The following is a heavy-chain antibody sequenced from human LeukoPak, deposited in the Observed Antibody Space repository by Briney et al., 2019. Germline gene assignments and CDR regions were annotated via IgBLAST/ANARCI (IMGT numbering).Heavy chain of an antibody. V-gene: IGHV1-18*01. D-gene: IGHD6-13*01. CDR2: ISAYNGNT. CDR3: ARDRGSSWLRGSYYYYMDV. CDR1: GYTFTSYG. J-gene: IGHJ6*03. Sequence: ASVKVSCKASGYTFTSYGISWVRQAPGQGLEWMGWISAYNGNTNYAQKLQGRVTMTTDTSTSTAYMEPRSLRSDDTAVYYCARDRGSSWLRGSYYYYMDVWGKGTTVTVSS.